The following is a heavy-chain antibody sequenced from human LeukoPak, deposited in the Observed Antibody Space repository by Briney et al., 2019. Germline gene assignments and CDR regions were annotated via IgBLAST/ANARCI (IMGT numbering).Heavy chain of an antibody. D-gene: IGHD2-2*01. CDR2: IYHSGST. Sequence: PSETLSLTCTVSGGSISSYYWSWIRQPPGKGLERIGSIYHSGSTYYNPSLKSRVTISVDTSKNQFSLKLSSVTAADTAVYYCARRGLFGWVPAANDYYFDYWGQGTLVTVSS. CDR3: ARRGLFGWVPAANDYYFDY. CDR1: GGSISSYY. J-gene: IGHJ4*02. V-gene: IGHV4-59*08.